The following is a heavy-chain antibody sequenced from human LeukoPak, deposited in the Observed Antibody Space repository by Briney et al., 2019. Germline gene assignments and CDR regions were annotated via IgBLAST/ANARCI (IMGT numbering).Heavy chain of an antibody. Sequence: PGGSLRLSCAASGFTFSNAWMSWVRQAPGKGLEWVGRIKSKTDGGTTDYAAPVKGRFTISRDDSKNTLYLQMNSLKTEDTAVYYCTTATGRIAVAGNPDHWGQGTLVTVSS. CDR1: GFTFSNAW. CDR2: IKSKTDGGTT. CDR3: TTATGRIAVAGNPDH. D-gene: IGHD6-19*01. V-gene: IGHV3-15*01. J-gene: IGHJ5*02.